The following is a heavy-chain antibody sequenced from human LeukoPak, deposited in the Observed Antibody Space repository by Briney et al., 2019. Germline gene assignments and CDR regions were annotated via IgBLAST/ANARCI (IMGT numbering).Heavy chain of an antibody. CDR1: GFTFSSSE. V-gene: IGHV3-48*02. J-gene: IGHJ4*02. D-gene: IGHD3-10*01. CDR2: ISGSSTSI. Sequence: GGSLRLSCAASGFTFSSSEMNWMRQAPGKGLEWLSSISGSSTSIYYADSVKGRFTISRDNVKNLLYLQMNSLRDEDTAVYYCDYHGNWGQGTLVTVSS. CDR3: DYHGN.